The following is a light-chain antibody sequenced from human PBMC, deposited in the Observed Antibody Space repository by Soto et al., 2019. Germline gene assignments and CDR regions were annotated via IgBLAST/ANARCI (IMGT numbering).Light chain of an antibody. V-gene: IGKV3-20*01. CDR1: QSVSSSF. CDR3: KQYGSFWT. Sequence: EIVLTQSPGTLSLSPGERATLSCRASQSVSSSFLAWYQQKPGQAPRLLIYGASSRATGIPDRFSGSGSGTDFTLTISRLEPEDFAVYYFKQYGSFWTFGQGTKVEIK. CDR2: GAS. J-gene: IGKJ1*01.